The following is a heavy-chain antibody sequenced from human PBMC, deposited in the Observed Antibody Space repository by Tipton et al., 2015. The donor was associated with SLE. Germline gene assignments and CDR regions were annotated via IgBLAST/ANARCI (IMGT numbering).Heavy chain of an antibody. Sequence: TLSLTCTVSGDSISSSNYYWAWIRQPPGKGLEWIGNLYDGGSTYYNPSLKSRVTISVDTSKHQFSLNLSSVTAADTAVYYCAGPLVGSYAFYIWGRGTMVTVSS. CDR1: GDSISSSNYY. V-gene: IGHV4-39*01. J-gene: IGHJ3*02. CDR2: LYDGGST. CDR3: AGPLVGSYAFYI. D-gene: IGHD1-26*01.